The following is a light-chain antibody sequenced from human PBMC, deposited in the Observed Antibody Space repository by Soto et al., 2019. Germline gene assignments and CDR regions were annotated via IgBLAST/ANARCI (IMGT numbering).Light chain of an antibody. CDR1: RSDVGAYNY. CDR2: EVT. V-gene: IGLV2-14*01. CDR3: SSFTSRFTFV. Sequence: LTQPASVSGYPAEAIAISCTGTRSDVGAYNYVSWYQQHPGKAPKLMISEVTNRPSGVSDRFSGSKSGNTASLTISGLQAEDEADYYCSSFTSRFTFVFGTGTKVTVL. J-gene: IGLJ1*01.